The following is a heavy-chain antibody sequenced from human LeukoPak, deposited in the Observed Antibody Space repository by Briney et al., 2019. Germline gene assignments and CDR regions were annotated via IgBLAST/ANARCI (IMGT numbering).Heavy chain of an antibody. Sequence: GGSLRLSCAASGFTFSSYDMSWVRQAPGKGLEWVSAISGSGGSIYYADSVKGRFTISRDNSKNTLYLQMNSLRAEDTAVYYCAKGLIAVAGRLYYYGMDVWGQGTTVTASS. CDR1: GFTFSSYD. J-gene: IGHJ6*02. V-gene: IGHV3-23*01. CDR3: AKGLIAVAGRLYYYGMDV. CDR2: ISGSGGSI. D-gene: IGHD6-19*01.